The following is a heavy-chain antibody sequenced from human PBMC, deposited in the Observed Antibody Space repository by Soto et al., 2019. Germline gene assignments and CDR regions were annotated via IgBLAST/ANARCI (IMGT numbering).Heavy chain of an antibody. CDR2: IYPDHSRA. CDR3: ARRHYYRLTGQLYHLDF. V-gene: IGHV5-51*01. J-gene: IGHJ4*02. CDR1: GYSFSTFW. D-gene: IGHD3-9*01. Sequence: GESLKISCKGSGYSFSTFWIGWVRQMPGKGLEWVAIIYPDHSRAIYSPAFQGQVTLSVYKSISTAYLQWNSLNASDTAIYYCARRHYYRLTGQLYHLDFWGPGTLVTVSS.